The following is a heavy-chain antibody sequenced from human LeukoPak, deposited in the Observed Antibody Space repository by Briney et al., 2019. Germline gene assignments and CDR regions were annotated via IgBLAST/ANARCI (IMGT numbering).Heavy chain of an antibody. CDR3: ARGTPTTRDFDY. J-gene: IGHJ4*02. V-gene: IGHV3-20*04. CDR1: GFTFDDYG. CDR2: INWNGGST. D-gene: IGHD4-11*01. Sequence: GGSLRLSCAASGFTFDDYGMSWVRQAPGKGLEWVSGINWNGGSTGYADSVKGRFTISRDNAKNSLYLQMNSLRAEDTAVYYCARGTPTTRDFDYWGLGTLVTVSS.